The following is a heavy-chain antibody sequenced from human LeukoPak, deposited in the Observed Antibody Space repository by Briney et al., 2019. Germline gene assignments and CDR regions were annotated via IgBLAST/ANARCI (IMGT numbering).Heavy chain of an antibody. D-gene: IGHD5-18*01. J-gene: IGHJ2*01. CDR1: GYSISSGYY. CDR3: ARDQGADTQWYFDL. V-gene: IGHV4-38-2*02. CDR2: IYHSGST. Sequence: PSETLSLTCTVSGYSISSGYYWGWIRQPPGKGLEWIGSIYHSGSTYYNPSLKSRVTISVDTSKNQFSLKLSSVTAADTAVYYCARDQGADTQWYFDLWGRGTLVTVSS.